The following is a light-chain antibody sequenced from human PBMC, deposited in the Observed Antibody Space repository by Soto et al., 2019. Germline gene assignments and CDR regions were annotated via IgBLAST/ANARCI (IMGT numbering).Light chain of an antibody. J-gene: IGLJ2*01. CDR3: QAWDSSIVV. CDR1: KLGEKY. V-gene: IGLV3-1*01. CDR2: QDN. Sequence: SYELTQPPSVSVSPGQTASITCSGDKLGEKYACWYQQKPGQSPVVVIYQDNKRPSEIPERFSGSNSGNTATLTISGTQAMDEADYYCQAWDSSIVVFGGGTKLTVL.